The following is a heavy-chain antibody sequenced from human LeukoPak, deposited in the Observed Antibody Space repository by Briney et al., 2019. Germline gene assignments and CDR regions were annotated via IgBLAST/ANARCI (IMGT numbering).Heavy chain of an antibody. V-gene: IGHV4-39*07. J-gene: IGHJ4*02. CDR3: ASKADYGSGSYPPGY. D-gene: IGHD3-10*01. CDR2: IYHSGST. CDR1: GGSISGSSYY. Sequence: SETLSLTCTASGGSISGSSYYWGWIRQPPGKGLEWIGSIYHSGSTNYNPSLKSRVTISVDKSKNQFSLKLSSVTAADTAVYYCASKADYGSGSYPPGYWGQGTLVTVSS.